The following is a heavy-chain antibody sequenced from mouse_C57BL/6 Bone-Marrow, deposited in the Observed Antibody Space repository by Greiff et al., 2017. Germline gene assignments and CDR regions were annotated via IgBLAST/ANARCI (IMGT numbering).Heavy chain of an antibody. CDR3: GRKDYFDY. Sequence: VQLVESGPGLVKPGASVKISCKASGYTFTDYDINWVKQGPGQGLEWIGWIFPGSGSTYYNEKFKGKATLTGDKSSSTAYMLLSSLTSEDSAVYFCGRKDYFDYWGQGTTLTVSS. V-gene: IGHV1-75*01. CDR2: IFPGSGST. J-gene: IGHJ2*01. CDR1: GYTFTDYD.